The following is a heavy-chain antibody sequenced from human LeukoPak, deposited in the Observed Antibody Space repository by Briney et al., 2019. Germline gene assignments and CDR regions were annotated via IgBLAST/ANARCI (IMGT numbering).Heavy chain of an antibody. J-gene: IGHJ4*02. V-gene: IGHV1-8*03. CDR1: GYTFTGYY. CDR3: ARMYYYDSSGYYYEDY. CDR2: INPNSGGT. Sequence: GASVTVSCKASGYTFTGYYMHWVRQAPGQGLEWMGWINPNSGGTGYAQKFQGRVTITRNTSISTAYMELSSLRSEDTAVYYCARMYYYDSSGYYYEDYWGQGTLVTVSS. D-gene: IGHD3-22*01.